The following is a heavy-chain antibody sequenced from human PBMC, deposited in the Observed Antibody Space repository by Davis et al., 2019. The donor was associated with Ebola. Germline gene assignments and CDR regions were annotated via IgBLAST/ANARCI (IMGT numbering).Heavy chain of an antibody. V-gene: IGHV3-72*01. J-gene: IGHJ6*02. Sequence: PGGSLRLSCAASGFTFSDHYMDWVRQAPGKGLEWVGRTRNKANSYTTEYAASVKGRFTISRDDSKNSLYLQMNSLRAEDTAVYYCSGRRVRGVIIKGGHGMDVWGQGTTVTVSS. CDR2: TRNKANSYTT. CDR1: GFTFSDHY. CDR3: SGRRVRGVIIKGGHGMDV. D-gene: IGHD3-10*01.